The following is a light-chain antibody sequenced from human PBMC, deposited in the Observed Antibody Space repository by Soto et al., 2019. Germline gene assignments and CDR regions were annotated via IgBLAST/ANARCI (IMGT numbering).Light chain of an antibody. CDR2: GNR. CDR3: QAYDYSLTAFV. Sequence: QSVLTQPPSVSGAPGQRVTISCTGNNSNLGAGYDVHWYQQLPGAAPKLVIFGNRNRPSGVPERFSGSKSGTSASLAITGLQAEDEADYFRQAYDYSLTAFVFGGGTKLTVL. V-gene: IGLV1-40*01. J-gene: IGLJ3*02. CDR1: NSNLGAGYD.